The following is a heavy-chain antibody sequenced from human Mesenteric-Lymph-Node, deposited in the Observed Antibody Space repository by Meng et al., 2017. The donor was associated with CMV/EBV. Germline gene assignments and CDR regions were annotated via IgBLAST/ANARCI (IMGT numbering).Heavy chain of an antibody. CDR3: ASPSGYGDYVPDY. CDR2: IYYSEST. CDR1: GGSISSSSYY. Sequence: SETLSLTCTVSGGSISSSSYYWGWIRQPPGKGLEWIGTIYYSESTYYNPSLKSRLYMSVDTSRNQFSLRLSSVTAADTAVYYCASPSGYGDYVPDYWGQGTLVTVSS. D-gene: IGHD4-17*01. V-gene: IGHV4-39*01. J-gene: IGHJ4*02.